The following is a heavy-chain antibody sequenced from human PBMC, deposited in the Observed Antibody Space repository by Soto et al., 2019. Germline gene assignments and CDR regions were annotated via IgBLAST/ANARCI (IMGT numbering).Heavy chain of an antibody. CDR2: ISGSGTST. CDR3: ATTLTTSLYYYYGFDV. D-gene: IGHD4-17*01. CDR1: GLNFNSYS. J-gene: IGHJ6*02. Sequence: PGGSLRLSCAASGLNFNSYSMSWVRQAPGKGPEWLTGISGSGTSTKYADSVKGRFTISRDNYKNILNLQMNSLRAEDTAIYYCATTLTTSLYYYYGFDVWGQGTTVTVSS. V-gene: IGHV3-23*01.